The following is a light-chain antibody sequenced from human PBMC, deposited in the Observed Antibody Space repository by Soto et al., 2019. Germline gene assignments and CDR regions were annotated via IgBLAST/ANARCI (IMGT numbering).Light chain of an antibody. CDR3: SSYRSGSTVL. Sequence: QSVLTQPASVSGSPGQSITISCTGTSSDIGGYNYVSWFQQHPGKAPKLMIYDVSHRPSGVCDRFSGSKSDNTASLTISGLQAEDEADYYCSSYRSGSTVLFGGGTKLTVL. CDR1: SSDIGGYNY. J-gene: IGLJ2*01. CDR2: DVS. V-gene: IGLV2-14*03.